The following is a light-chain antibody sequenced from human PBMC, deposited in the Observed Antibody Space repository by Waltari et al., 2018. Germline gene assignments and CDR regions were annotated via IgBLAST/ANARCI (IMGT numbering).Light chain of an antibody. CDR2: RNN. V-gene: IGLV1-47*01. Sequence: QSVLTQPPSASGTPGQRVTISCSGSSSNIGRNYVYWYQQLPGTAPKHLIYRNNQWPSGVPARFAGSKAGTSASLAISGLRSEDEADYYCAAWDDSLSVVFGGGTKLTVL. CDR1: SSNIGRNY. J-gene: IGLJ2*01. CDR3: AAWDDSLSVV.